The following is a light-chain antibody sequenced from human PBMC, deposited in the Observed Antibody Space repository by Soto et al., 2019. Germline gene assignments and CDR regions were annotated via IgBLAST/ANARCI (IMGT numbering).Light chain of an antibody. CDR3: QQYNIWPQT. CDR2: GAS. CDR1: QVVSSGY. Sequence: EIVLTQSPGTLSLSPGERATLSCRASQVVSSGYLAWYQQNPGQAPRLLIYGASTRATNVSARFSGSGSGTEFTLTISSLQSEDFAVYFCQQYNIWPQTFGQGTKVDIK. V-gene: IGKV3-15*01. J-gene: IGKJ1*01.